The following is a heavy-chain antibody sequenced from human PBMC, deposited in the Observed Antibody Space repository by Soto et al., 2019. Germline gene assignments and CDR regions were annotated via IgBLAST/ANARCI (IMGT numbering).Heavy chain of an antibody. D-gene: IGHD2-2*01. CDR2: ISYSGST. Sequence: QVQLQESGPGLVKPSQTLSLTCTVSGGSISSGDYYWSWIRQPPGKGLEWIGYISYSGSTYYNPSLKSRVTISVDTSKNQFSLKLSSVTAADTAVYYCARVNPSLSSTSLYRWVNWFDPWGQGTLVTVAS. CDR1: GGSISSGDYY. CDR3: ARVNPSLSSTSLYRWVNWFDP. V-gene: IGHV4-30-4*01. J-gene: IGHJ5*02.